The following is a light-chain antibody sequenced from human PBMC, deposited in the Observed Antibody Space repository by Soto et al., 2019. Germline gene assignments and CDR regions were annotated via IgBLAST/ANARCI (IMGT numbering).Light chain of an antibody. Sequence: DIQMTQSPSSLSASVGDRVTITCRASQSIRTYLSWYQQKPGKAPNLLIYDVSTLRNGVPSRFSGSGSGTDFTLTISSLQPEDFATYYCQQYDSYAWTFGQGTKVDIK. CDR3: QQYDSYAWT. CDR2: DVS. CDR1: QSIRTY. J-gene: IGKJ1*01. V-gene: IGKV1-39*01.